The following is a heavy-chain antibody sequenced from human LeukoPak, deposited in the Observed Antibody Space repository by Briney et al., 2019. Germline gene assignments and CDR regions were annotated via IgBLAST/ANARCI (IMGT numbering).Heavy chain of an antibody. J-gene: IGHJ4*02. D-gene: IGHD5-18*01. CDR2: ISSNSNTI. Sequence: GGSLRLSCTASGFSLTDYYMSWIRQAPGKGLEWVSYISSNSNTIRYADSVRGRFNISRDNSRDSVFLQMNDLRVEDTAVYYCTRTSIRGYSYGSDSWGQGTRVTVSS. CDR3: TRTSIRGYSYGSDS. CDR1: GFSLTDYY. V-gene: IGHV3-11*04.